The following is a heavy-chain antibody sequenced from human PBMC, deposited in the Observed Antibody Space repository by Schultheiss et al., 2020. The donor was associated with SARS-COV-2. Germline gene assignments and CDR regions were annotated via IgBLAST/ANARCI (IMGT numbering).Heavy chain of an antibody. D-gene: IGHD1-26*01. V-gene: IGHV4-34*01. CDR1: GEYFSGYY. J-gene: IGHJ6*03. CDR3: ATLYSGSYYLYYYYYMDV. CDR2: INHSGST. Sequence: SQTLSLTCAVYGEYFSGYYWSWIRQPPGKGLEWIGEINHSGSTNYNPSLKSRVTISVDTSKNQFSLKLSSVTAADTAVYYCATLYSGSYYLYYYYYMDVWGKGTTVTVSS.